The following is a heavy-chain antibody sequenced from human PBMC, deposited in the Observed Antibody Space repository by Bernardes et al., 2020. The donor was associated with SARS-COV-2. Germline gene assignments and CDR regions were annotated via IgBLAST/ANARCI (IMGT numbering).Heavy chain of an antibody. Sequence: GGSLRLSCAASGFTFSSYSMNWLRQAPGKGLEWVSSISSSSSYIFYADSVQGRFTISRDNAKNSEYLQMNSLRGDDTAVYYCARGGAVTKFVVSETNWFDPWGQGALVIVSS. V-gene: IGHV3-21*06. CDR2: ISSSSSYI. CDR3: ARGGAVTKFVVSETNWFDP. CDR1: GFTFSSYS. J-gene: IGHJ5*02. D-gene: IGHD3-9*01.